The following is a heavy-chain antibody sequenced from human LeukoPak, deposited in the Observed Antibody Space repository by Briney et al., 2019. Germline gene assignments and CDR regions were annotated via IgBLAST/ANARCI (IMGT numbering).Heavy chain of an antibody. CDR3: ARGRSYSNYRIGGFDP. V-gene: IGHV4-34*01. CDR1: GGSLSGYY. J-gene: IGHJ5*02. D-gene: IGHD4-11*01. Sequence: PSETLSLTCAVYGGSLSGYYWSWIRQPPGKGLEWIGEINHSGSTNYNPSLKSRVTISVDTSKNQFSLKLSSVTAADTAVYYCARGRSYSNYRIGGFDPWGQGTLVTVSS. CDR2: INHSGST.